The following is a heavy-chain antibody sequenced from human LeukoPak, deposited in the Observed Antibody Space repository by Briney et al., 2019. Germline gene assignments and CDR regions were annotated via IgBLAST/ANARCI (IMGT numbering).Heavy chain of an antibody. CDR1: GFTFNNYA. D-gene: IGHD1-26*01. J-gene: IGHJ4*02. CDR3: AQWSRYFDY. CDR2: ISGSGYST. Sequence: TGGSLRLSCVASGFTFNNYAMTWVRQAPGKGPEWVSAISGSGYSTYYADSVKGRFTISRDNSKNTLYLQMNSLRAEDTALYFCAQWSRYFDYWGQGTLVTVSS. V-gene: IGHV3-23*01.